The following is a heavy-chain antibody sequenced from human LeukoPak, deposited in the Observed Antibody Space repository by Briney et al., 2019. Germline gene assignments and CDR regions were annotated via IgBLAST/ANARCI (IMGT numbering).Heavy chain of an antibody. D-gene: IGHD3-10*01. CDR1: EFTFSNYA. CDR3: AKDIRALYYGSESYSPSFDY. Sequence: PGGSLRLSCAASEFTFSNYAMSWVRQAPGKGLEWVSAISGSGGSTYYADSVKGRFTISRDNSKNTLYLQMNSLRAEDTAVYYCAKDIRALYYGSESYSPSFDYWGQGTLVTVSS. J-gene: IGHJ4*02. CDR2: ISGSGGST. V-gene: IGHV3-23*01.